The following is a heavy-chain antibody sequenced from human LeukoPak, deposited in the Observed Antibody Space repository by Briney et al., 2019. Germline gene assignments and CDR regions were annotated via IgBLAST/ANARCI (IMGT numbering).Heavy chain of an antibody. J-gene: IGHJ5*02. D-gene: IGHD2-8*01. Sequence: SQTLSLTCAISGDSVSSNSAAWNWIRQSPSRGLEWLGRTYYRSKWYNDYAVSVKSRITINPDTSKNQFSLQLNSATPEDTAVYYCARDTSVPHCTNGVCYSFDPWGQGTLVTVSS. CDR3: ARDTSVPHCTNGVCYSFDP. CDR2: TYYRSKWYN. V-gene: IGHV6-1*01. CDR1: GDSVSSNSAA.